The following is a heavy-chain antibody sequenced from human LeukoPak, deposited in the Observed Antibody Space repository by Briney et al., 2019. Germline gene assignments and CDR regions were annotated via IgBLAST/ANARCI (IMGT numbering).Heavy chain of an antibody. D-gene: IGHD1-26*01. V-gene: IGHV1-2*02. J-gene: IGHJ6*03. CDR2: INPNSGVS. CDR1: GYSFTGYY. CDR3: ARVGRGISNYMDV. Sequence: ASVKVSCKTSGYSFTGYYMQWVRQAPGQGLEWMGWINPNSGVSNYAQKFQGRVTMTTDTSISTAYMELSSLRAEDTAVYYCARVGRGISNYMDVWGKGTTVTISS.